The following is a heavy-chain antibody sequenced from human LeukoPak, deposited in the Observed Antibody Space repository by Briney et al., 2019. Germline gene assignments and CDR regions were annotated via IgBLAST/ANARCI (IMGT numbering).Heavy chain of an antibody. Sequence: ASVKASCKVSGYTLTELSMHWVRQAPGKGLEWMGGFDPEDGETIYAQKFQGRVTMTEDTSTDTAYMELSSLRSEDTAVYYCATTVSYDSSGYLLGDYWGQGTLVTASS. CDR2: FDPEDGET. CDR1: GYTLTELS. D-gene: IGHD3-22*01. CDR3: ATTVSYDSSGYLLGDY. V-gene: IGHV1-24*01. J-gene: IGHJ4*02.